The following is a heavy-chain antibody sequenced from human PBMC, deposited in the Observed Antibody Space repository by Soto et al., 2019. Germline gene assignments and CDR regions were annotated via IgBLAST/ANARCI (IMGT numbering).Heavy chain of an antibody. J-gene: IGHJ5*02. CDR1: GFTVSSNY. Sequence: GGSLGLSCAACGFTVSSNYMSWVRQAPGKGLEWVSVIYSGGSTYYADSVKGRFTISRDNSKNTVYLQMNSLRAEDTAVYYCASTLYGSGSYYNSYPRLSWGEGPLAAASS. D-gene: IGHD3-10*01. CDR3: ASTLYGSGSYYNSYPRLS. CDR2: IYSGGST. V-gene: IGHV3-66*01.